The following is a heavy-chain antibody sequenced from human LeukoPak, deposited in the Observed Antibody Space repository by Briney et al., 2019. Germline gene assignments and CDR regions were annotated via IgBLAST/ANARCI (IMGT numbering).Heavy chain of an antibody. CDR3: ARGGLLSVDAFDI. CDR2: IKQDGSEK. V-gene: IGHV3-7*01. CDR1: GFTFSNYW. D-gene: IGHD3-3*01. J-gene: IGHJ3*02. Sequence: GGSLRLSCAASGFTFSNYWMTWVRQAPGKGLEWVAHIKQDGSEKFYVDSVKGRFTISRDNAKNSLYLQMNSLRAEDTAVYYCARGGLLSVDAFDIWGQGTMVTVSS.